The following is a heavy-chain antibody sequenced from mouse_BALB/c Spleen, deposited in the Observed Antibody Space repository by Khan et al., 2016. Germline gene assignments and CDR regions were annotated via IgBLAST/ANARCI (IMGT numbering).Heavy chain of an antibody. CDR3: AREGRDYALGY. D-gene: IGHD3-3*01. CDR2: IPNSGST. Sequence: EVQLQESGPDLVKPSQSLSLTCTVTGYSITRGYSWYWIRKFPGNNLEWVGYIPNSGSTNYNPSLKSRISITRDTSKNQFFLQLNSVTTEDTATYYCAREGRDYALGYWGQGTTVTVSS. CDR1: GYSITRGYS. V-gene: IGHV3-1*02. J-gene: IGHJ4*01.